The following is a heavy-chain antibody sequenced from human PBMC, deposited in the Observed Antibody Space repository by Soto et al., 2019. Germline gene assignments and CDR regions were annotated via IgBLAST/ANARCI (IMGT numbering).Heavy chain of an antibody. CDR3: ARGGGTTTPDY. Sequence: ASVKVSCKASGYTFTSYGFNWVRQAPGQGLEWMGWISPYNGDTNYAQNFQGRVTLTTDTSTSTAYMELRSLTSDDTAVYYCARGGGTTTPDYWGQGTLVTVSS. CDR1: GYTFTSYG. V-gene: IGHV1-18*04. CDR2: ISPYNGDT. D-gene: IGHD1-7*01. J-gene: IGHJ4*02.